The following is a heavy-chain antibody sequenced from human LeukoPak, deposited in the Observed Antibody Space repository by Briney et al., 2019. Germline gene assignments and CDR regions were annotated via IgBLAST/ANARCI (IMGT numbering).Heavy chain of an antibody. V-gene: IGHV4-59*01. J-gene: IGHJ4*02. Sequence: KPSETLSLTCTVSGGSISRYYWSWIRQPPGKGLELISYLFSSWTTNYPPSLNSPFTISVHTSNTHFSLKLSSVTAADTAVYYCARIGHEDYYFDYWGQGTLVTVSS. CDR3: ARIGHEDYYFDY. CDR2: LFSSWTT. CDR1: GGSISRYY.